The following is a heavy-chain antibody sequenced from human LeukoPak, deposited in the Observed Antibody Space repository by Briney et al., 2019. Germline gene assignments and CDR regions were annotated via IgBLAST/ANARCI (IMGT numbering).Heavy chain of an antibody. V-gene: IGHV3-21*01. CDR1: GFTFSSYN. D-gene: IGHD4-17*01. CDR3: ARQVYGDYVGS. Sequence: GGSLRLSCAASGFTFSSYNMNWVRQAPGKGLEWVSSISSSSSYIYYADSVKGRFTISRDNAKNSLYLQMNSLRAEGTAVYYCARQVYGDYVGSWGQVTLVTVSS. J-gene: IGHJ4*02. CDR2: ISSSSSYI.